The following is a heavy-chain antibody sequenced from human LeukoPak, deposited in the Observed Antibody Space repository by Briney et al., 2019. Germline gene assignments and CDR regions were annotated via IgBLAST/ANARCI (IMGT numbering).Heavy chain of an antibody. V-gene: IGHV3-21*01. CDR2: ITSGGDYI. J-gene: IGHJ4*02. CDR1: GFTFNTFN. CDR3: ARGHYDVLAASYKWTPDY. D-gene: IGHD3-9*01. Sequence: PGGSLRLPCAASGFTFNTFNMYWVRQAPGKGLEWVSSITSGGDYIYYADSVKGRFTTSRDNAKNSLSLQLNSLRVEDTAVYYCARGHYDVLAASYKWTPDYWGQGTLVTVSS.